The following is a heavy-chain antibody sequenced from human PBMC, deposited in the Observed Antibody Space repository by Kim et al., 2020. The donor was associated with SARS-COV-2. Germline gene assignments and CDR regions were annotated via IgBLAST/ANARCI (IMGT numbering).Heavy chain of an antibody. CDR1: GFTFSTYA. J-gene: IGHJ5*02. CDR2: ISSDGSKT. D-gene: IGHD3-16*01. CDR3: AREWGS. Sequence: GGSLRLSCAASGFTFSTYAMHWVRQPPGKGLEWVAFISSDGSKTYYEDSVKGRFIISRDNSKNMVYLQMNSLRDEDTTVYYCAREWGSWGQGTLVTVSS. V-gene: IGHV3-30-3*01.